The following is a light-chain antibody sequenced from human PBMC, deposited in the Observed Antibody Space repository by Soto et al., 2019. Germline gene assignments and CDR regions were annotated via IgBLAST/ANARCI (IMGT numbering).Light chain of an antibody. V-gene: IGLV2-14*03. J-gene: IGLJ1*01. CDR1: SSNVGTYDS. Sequence: QSALTQPASVSASPGQSISIYCTGTSSNVGTYDSDSWYQQHSSKAPKLIIYDVTNRPSGVSNRFSGYKSGNTASLTIYGLQPEDEGDYYCTSYRTSGTLYVFGAGTKVTVL. CDR3: TSYRTSGTLYV. CDR2: DVT.